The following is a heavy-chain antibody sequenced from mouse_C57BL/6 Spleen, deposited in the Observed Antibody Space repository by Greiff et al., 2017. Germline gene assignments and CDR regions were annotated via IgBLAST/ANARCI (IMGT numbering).Heavy chain of an antibody. V-gene: IGHV1-74*01. CDR1: GYTFTSYW. D-gene: IGHD1-1*01. Sequence: QVQLQQPGAELVKPGASVKVSCKASGYTFTSYWMHWGKQRPGQGLEWIGRIHPSDSDNNYNQKFKGKATLTVDKSSSTAYMQLSSLTSEDSAVYYCAMGTVVGNFDYWGQGTTLTVSS. CDR3: AMGTVVGNFDY. J-gene: IGHJ2*01. CDR2: IHPSDSDN.